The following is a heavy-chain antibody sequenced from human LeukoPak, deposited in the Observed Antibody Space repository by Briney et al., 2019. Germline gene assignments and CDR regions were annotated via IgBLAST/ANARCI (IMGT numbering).Heavy chain of an antibody. CDR1: GFTFSDYY. D-gene: IGHD4-17*01. J-gene: IGHJ4*02. V-gene: IGHV3-11*01. Sequence: GGSLRLSCAASGFTFSDYYMSWIRQAPGKGLEWVSYISSGGDIIYYADSVKGRFTISRDNAKNSLYLQMNSLRAEDTAVYYCAKDPPHYGDYGYFDYWGQGTLVTVSS. CDR2: ISSGGDII. CDR3: AKDPPHYGDYGYFDY.